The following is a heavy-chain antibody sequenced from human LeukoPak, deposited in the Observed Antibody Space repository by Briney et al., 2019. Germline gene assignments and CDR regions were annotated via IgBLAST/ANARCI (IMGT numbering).Heavy chain of an antibody. CDR2: IKQDGSEK. J-gene: IGHJ4*02. Sequence: PGGSLRLSCAASGFTFSSYWMSWVRQAPGKGLEWVANIKQDGSEKYYVDSVKGRFTISRDNAKNSLYLQMNSLRAEDTAVYYCARDPEPYYDFWSGYYSFIGSFDYWGQGTLVTVSS. CDR3: ARDPEPYYDFWSGYYSFIGSFDY. CDR1: GFTFSSYW. D-gene: IGHD3-3*01. V-gene: IGHV3-7*01.